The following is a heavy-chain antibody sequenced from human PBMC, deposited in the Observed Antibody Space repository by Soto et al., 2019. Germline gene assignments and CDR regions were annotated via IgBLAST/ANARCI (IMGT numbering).Heavy chain of an antibody. CDR1: GFTFSSYG. Sequence: QVQLVESGGGVVQPGRSLRLSCAASGFTFSSYGMHWVRQAPGKGLEWVAVIWYDGSNKYYADSVKGRFTISRDNSKNTLYLQMNSLIAEDTAVYYCARDSYYDFWSGYGHYYYYYMDVWGKGTTVTVSS. J-gene: IGHJ6*03. CDR3: ARDSYYDFWSGYGHYYYYYMDV. CDR2: IWYDGSNK. D-gene: IGHD3-3*01. V-gene: IGHV3-33*01.